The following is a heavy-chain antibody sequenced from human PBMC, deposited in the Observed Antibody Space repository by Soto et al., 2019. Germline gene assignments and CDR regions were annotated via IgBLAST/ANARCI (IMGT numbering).Heavy chain of an antibody. CDR3: ARQGTYYDILTGYYPHNWFDP. CDR2: IIPILGIA. D-gene: IGHD3-9*01. Sequence: GASVKVSCKASGGTFSSYTISWVRQAPGQGLEWMGRIIPILGIANYAQKFQGRVTMTADKSTSTAYMELRSLRSDDTAVYYCARQGTYYDILTGYYPHNWFDPWGQGTLVTVSS. V-gene: IGHV1-69*02. CDR1: GGTFSSYT. J-gene: IGHJ5*02.